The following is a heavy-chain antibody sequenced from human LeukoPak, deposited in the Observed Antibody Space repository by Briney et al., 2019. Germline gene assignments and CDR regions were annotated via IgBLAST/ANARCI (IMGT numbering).Heavy chain of an antibody. CDR1: GYTFTSYG. V-gene: IGHV1-2*02. Sequence: ASVKVSCKASGYTFTSYGISWVRQAPGQGLEWMGWINPNSGGTNYAQKFQGRVTMTRDTSISTAYMELSRLRSDDTAVYYCARVWFGELFMADAFDIWGQGTMVTVSS. J-gene: IGHJ3*02. CDR2: INPNSGGT. CDR3: ARVWFGELFMADAFDI. D-gene: IGHD3-10*01.